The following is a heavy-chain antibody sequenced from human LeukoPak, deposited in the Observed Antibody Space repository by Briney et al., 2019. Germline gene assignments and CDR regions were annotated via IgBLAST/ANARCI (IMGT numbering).Heavy chain of an antibody. Sequence: GGSLRLSCAASGFTFDDYAMHWVRQATGKGLEWVSAIGTAGDTYYPGSVKGRFTISRENAKNSLYLQMNSLRAGDTAVYYCARGTSFYGMDVWGQGTTVTVSS. V-gene: IGHV3-13*01. CDR1: GFTFDDYA. D-gene: IGHD1-1*01. CDR3: ARGTSFYGMDV. CDR2: IGTAGDT. J-gene: IGHJ6*02.